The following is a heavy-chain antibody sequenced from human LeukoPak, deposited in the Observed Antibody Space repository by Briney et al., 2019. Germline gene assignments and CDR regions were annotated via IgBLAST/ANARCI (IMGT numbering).Heavy chain of an antibody. D-gene: IGHD5-12*01. Sequence: GGSLRLSCAASGFTFSRFWMSWVRQAPGKGLEWVANIKQDGSEKYYVDSVKGRFTISRDNAKNSLYLQMNSLRAEDTAVFYCARDGTYTDYDPDFDIWGQGTPVTVSS. CDR2: IKQDGSEK. CDR1: GFTFSRFW. J-gene: IGHJ4*02. V-gene: IGHV3-7*04. CDR3: ARDGTYTDYDPDFDI.